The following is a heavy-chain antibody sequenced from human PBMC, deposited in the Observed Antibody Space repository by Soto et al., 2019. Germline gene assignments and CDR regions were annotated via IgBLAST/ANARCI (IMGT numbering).Heavy chain of an antibody. CDR3: ARDDKDEYGADRGGFGC. CDR1: GFSFSIYG. V-gene: IGHV3-33*01. CDR2: IWYDGSNK. D-gene: IGHD4-17*01. J-gene: IGHJ4*02. Sequence: QVQLVESGGGVVQPGTSLRLSCAASGFSFSIYGMHWVRQAPGKGLEWLAGIWYDGSNKYYAESVKGRFSISRDKSKNTLYLQMNSLRAEDTAVYSCARDDKDEYGADRGGFGCWGQGTLVTVSS.